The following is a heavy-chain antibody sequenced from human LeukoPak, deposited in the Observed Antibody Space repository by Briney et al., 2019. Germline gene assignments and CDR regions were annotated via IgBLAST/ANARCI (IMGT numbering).Heavy chain of an antibody. CDR1: GGSISSSSYY. J-gene: IGHJ6*02. CDR2: IYYSGST. V-gene: IGHV4-39*01. D-gene: IGHD5-18*01. CDR3: ARRPIGHSYGYVFHGMDV. Sequence: SETLSLTCTVSGGSISSSSYYWGWIRQPPGKGLEWIGSIYYSGSTYYNPSLKSRVTISVDTSKNQFSLKLSSVTAADTAVYYCARRPIGHSYGYVFHGMDVWGQGTTVTVSS.